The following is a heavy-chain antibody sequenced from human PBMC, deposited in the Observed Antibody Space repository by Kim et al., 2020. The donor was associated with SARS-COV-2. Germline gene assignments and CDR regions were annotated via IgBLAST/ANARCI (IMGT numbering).Heavy chain of an antibody. CDR2: IYYSGST. V-gene: IGHV4-59*01. Sequence: SETLSLTCTVSGGSISSYYWSWIRQPPGKGLEWIGYIYYSGSTNYNPSLKSRVTISVDTSKNQFSLKLSSVTAADTAVYYCARGSTSWIQLWLPDYWGQGTLVTVSS. D-gene: IGHD5-18*01. J-gene: IGHJ4*02. CDR1: GGSISSYY. CDR3: ARGSTSWIQLWLPDY.